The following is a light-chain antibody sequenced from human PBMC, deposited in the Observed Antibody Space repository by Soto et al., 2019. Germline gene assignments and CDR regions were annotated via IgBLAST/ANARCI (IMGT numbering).Light chain of an antibody. CDR1: QYIRTIY. Sequence: EIVLKHSPGTLSLSPCERATLSFSASQYIRTIYLAWYQQKPGQAPRLLIYGASSRATGIPDRFSGGGSGTDFTLTISRLEPEDFAVYYCQQYGHSPRTFGQGTKVDIK. V-gene: IGKV3-20*01. J-gene: IGKJ1*01. CDR3: QQYGHSPRT. CDR2: GAS.